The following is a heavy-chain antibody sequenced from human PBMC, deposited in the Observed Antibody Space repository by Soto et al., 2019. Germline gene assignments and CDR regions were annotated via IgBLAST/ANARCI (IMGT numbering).Heavy chain of an antibody. Sequence: ESGGGVVQPGRSLRLSCAASGFTFSNYGLHWVRQAPGKGLEWVAVMSNDGRKTYYADSVQGRFTISRDNSKNTLSLQMNSLRTEDTAVYYCAKGGGSSFDYYFDYWGQGTLVTVSS. D-gene: IGHD6-6*01. CDR2: MSNDGRKT. J-gene: IGHJ4*02. V-gene: IGHV3-30*18. CDR3: AKGGGSSFDYYFDY. CDR1: GFTFSNYG.